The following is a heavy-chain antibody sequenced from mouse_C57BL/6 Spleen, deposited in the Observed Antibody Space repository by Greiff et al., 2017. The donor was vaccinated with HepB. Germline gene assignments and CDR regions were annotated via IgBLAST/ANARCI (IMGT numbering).Heavy chain of an antibody. D-gene: IGHD3-1*01. CDR2: IDPSDSYT. CDR3: ARSGYYDAMDY. J-gene: IGHJ4*01. V-gene: IGHV1-59*01. Sequence: QVQLQQPGAELVRPGTSVKLSCKASGYTFTSYWMHWVKQRPGQGLEWIGVIDPSDSYTNYNQKFKGKATLTVDTSSSTAYMQLSSLTSVDSAVYYCARSGYYDAMDYWGQGTSVTVSS. CDR1: GYTFTSYW.